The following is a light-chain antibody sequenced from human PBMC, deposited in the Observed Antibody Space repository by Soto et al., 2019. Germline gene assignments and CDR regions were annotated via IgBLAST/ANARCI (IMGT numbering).Light chain of an antibody. V-gene: IGKV3-20*01. CDR1: QSISVSY. CDR2: GAS. CDR3: QQFGSSPLT. Sequence: EIVLTQSPGTLSLSPGERATLSCRASQSISVSYLAWFQQKPGQAPRLVVYGASSRAIGIPDRFRGSGSGTDFSLTISRLEPEDFAVYYCQQFGSSPLTFGGGTKVEIK. J-gene: IGKJ4*01.